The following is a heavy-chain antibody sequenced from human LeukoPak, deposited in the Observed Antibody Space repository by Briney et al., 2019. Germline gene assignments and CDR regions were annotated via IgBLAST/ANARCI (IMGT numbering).Heavy chain of an antibody. CDR3: ARMGLAAAGRGYFDY. D-gene: IGHD6-13*01. J-gene: IGHJ4*02. CDR2: ISANNGNT. V-gene: IGHV1-18*01. Sequence: ASVTLSCTASGYTFTSYGMSWVRQAPGQGLEWMGWISANNGNTNYAQHLQGRVTMTTGTSTSTAYLELRSLRSDDTAMYCCARMGLAAAGRGYFDYWGQGTLVTVSS. CDR1: GYTFTSYG.